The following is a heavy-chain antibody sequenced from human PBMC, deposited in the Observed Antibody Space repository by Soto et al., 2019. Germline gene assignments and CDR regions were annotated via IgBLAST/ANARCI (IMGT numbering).Heavy chain of an antibody. J-gene: IGHJ4*02. Sequence: VQLMQSGAEVKKPGSSVKVSCKASGGTFSSHSINWVRQAPGQGLEWMGGVISLFGTANYAHNFKGRVPITADQSPSTAYMELNSLRSDDTAVYYCAREVGYGDFSAALLDWGQGTLVTVSS. CDR2: VISLFGTA. V-gene: IGHV1-69*01. CDR3: AREVGYGDFSAALLD. CDR1: GGTFSSHS. D-gene: IGHD4-17*01.